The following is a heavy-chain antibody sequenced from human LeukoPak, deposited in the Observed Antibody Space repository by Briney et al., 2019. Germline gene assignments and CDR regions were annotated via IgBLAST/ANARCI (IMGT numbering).Heavy chain of an antibody. Sequence: SETLSLTCTVSGGSISSSGYYWSWIRQPPGKGLEWIGEINHSGSTNYNPSLKSRVTISVDTSKNQFSLKLSSVTAADTAVYYCARGRYDFWSGYYVPGEYYFDYWGQGTLVTVSS. J-gene: IGHJ4*02. CDR3: ARGRYDFWSGYYVPGEYYFDY. D-gene: IGHD3-3*01. CDR1: GGSISSSGYY. CDR2: INHSGST. V-gene: IGHV4-39*07.